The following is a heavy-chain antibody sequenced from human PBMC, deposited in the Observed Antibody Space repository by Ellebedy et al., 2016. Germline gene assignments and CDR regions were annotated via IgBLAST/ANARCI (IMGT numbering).Heavy chain of an antibody. J-gene: IGHJ4*02. D-gene: IGHD3-10*01. V-gene: IGHV1-18*04. CDR1: GYTFTTFS. CDR2: VNTFSGNT. CDR3: AKTAGWGYGEN. Sequence: ASVKVSXKASGYTFTTFSITWVRQVPGQGLEWMGFVNTFSGNTKFAQKFQGRVSMTTDSSTHTAYMDLRSLRSDYTAMYYCAKTAGWGYGENWGQGTLVTVSS.